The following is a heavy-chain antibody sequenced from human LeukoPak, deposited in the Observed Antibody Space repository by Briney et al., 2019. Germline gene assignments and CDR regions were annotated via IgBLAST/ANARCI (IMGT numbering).Heavy chain of an antibody. CDR2: ISGSGGST. Sequence: PGGSLRLSCAASGFTFSSYAMSWVRQAPGKGLEWVSAISGSGGSTYYADSVKGRFTISRDNSKNTLYLQMNSLRAEDTAVYYCAKDQRLRFLEWLRSHAFDIWGQGTMVTVSS. V-gene: IGHV3-23*01. J-gene: IGHJ3*02. D-gene: IGHD3-3*01. CDR1: GFTFSSYA. CDR3: AKDQRLRFLEWLRSHAFDI.